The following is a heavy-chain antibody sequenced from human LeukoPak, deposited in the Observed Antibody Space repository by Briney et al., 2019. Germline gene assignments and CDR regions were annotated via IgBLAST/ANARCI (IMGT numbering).Heavy chain of an antibody. D-gene: IGHD1-1*01. CDR3: ARDSSDAYNPEPGY. Sequence: GGSLRLSCAASGFIFRSYSMNWVRQAPGKGLEWVSFISGMSSTIYYADSVEGRFTISRDNAKNSVYLQMNSLRDEDTAVYYCARDSSDAYNPEPGYWGQGTLITVSS. J-gene: IGHJ4*02. V-gene: IGHV3-48*02. CDR2: ISGMSSTI. CDR1: GFIFRSYS.